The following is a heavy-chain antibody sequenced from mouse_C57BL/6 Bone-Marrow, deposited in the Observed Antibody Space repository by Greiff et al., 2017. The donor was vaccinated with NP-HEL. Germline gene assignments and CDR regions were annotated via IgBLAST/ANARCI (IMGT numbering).Heavy chain of an antibody. CDR1: GYTFTSYW. Sequence: QVQLQQPGAELVKPGASVKMSCKASGYTFTSYWITWVKQRPGQGLEWIGDIYPGSGSTNYNQKFKGKSTLTVDKSSSTAYMQLSSLTSEDSAVYYCARLDFDYWGQGTTLTVSS. J-gene: IGHJ2*01. CDR2: IYPGSGST. CDR3: ARLDFDY. V-gene: IGHV1-55*01.